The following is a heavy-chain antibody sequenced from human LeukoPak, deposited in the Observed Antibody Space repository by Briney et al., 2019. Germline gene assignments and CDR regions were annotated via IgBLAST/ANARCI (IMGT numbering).Heavy chain of an antibody. D-gene: IGHD3-22*01. CDR2: IYSGGST. CDR3: ARAGYYDSSGYLLHYFDY. V-gene: IGHV3-53*01. J-gene: IGHJ4*02. Sequence: KTGGSLRLSCAASGFTVSSNYMSWVRQAPGKGLEWVSFIYSGGSTYYADSVKGRFTISRDNSKNTLYLQMHSLRAEDTAVYYCARAGYYDSSGYLLHYFDYWGQGTLVTVSS. CDR1: GFTVSSNY.